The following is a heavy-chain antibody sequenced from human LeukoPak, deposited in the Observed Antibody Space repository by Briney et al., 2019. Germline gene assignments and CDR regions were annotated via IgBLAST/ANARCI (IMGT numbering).Heavy chain of an antibody. D-gene: IGHD3-9*01. V-gene: IGHV3-48*01. CDR3: ARDFLLRYFDGGDY. CDR2: ISSSSSTI. CDR1: GFTFSSYS. Sequence: GGSLRLSCAASGFTFSSYSMNWVRQAPGKGLERVSYISSSSSTIYYADSVKGRFTISRDNAKNSLYLQMNSLRAEDTAVYYRARDFLLRYFDGGDYWGQGTLVTVSS. J-gene: IGHJ4*02.